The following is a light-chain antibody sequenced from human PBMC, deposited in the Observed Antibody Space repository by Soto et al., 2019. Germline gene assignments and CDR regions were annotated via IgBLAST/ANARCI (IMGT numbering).Light chain of an antibody. V-gene: IGKV3-20*01. CDR2: GAS. J-gene: IGKJ1*01. CDR3: QQYGSTPWT. CDR1: QSVSGRY. Sequence: EIVLTQSPGTLSLSPGERATLSCRASQSVSGRYLAWYQQKPGQAPRPLIYGASSRASGIPDRFSGSGSATDFTLTISRLEPEDFAVYYCQQYGSTPWTFGQGTKVEIK.